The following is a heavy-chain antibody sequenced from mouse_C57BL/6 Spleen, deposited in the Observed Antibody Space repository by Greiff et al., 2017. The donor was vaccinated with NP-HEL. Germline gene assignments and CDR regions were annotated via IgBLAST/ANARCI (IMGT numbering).Heavy chain of an antibody. V-gene: IGHV1-69*01. D-gene: IGHD1-1*01. J-gene: IGHJ4*01. Sequence: QVQLQQPGAELVMPGASVKLSCKASGYTFTSYWMHWVKQRPGQGLEWIGEIDPSDSYTNYNQKFKGKSTLTVDKSSSTAYMQLSSLTSEDSAVYYCARYCLTDYAMDYWGQGTSVTVSS. CDR2: IDPSDSYT. CDR3: ARYCLTDYAMDY. CDR1: GYTFTSYW.